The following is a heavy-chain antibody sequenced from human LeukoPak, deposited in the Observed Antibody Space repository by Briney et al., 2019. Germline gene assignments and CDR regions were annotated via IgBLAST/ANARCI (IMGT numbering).Heavy chain of an antibody. J-gene: IGHJ6*02. D-gene: IGHD1-26*01. CDR3: ARGGRGSYYYYGMDV. Sequence: GGSLRLSCAASGFTFSSYDMHWVRQATGKGLEWVSAIGSAGDTYYPGSVKGRFTISRENAKNSLYLQMNSLRAGDTAVYYCARGGRGSYYYYGMDVWGQGTTVTVSS. CDR2: IGSAGDT. V-gene: IGHV3-13*01. CDR1: GFTFSSYD.